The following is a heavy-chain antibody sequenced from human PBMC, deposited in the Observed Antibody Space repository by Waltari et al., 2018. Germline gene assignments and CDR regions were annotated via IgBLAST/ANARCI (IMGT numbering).Heavy chain of an antibody. Sequence: QVQLQESGPGLVKPSQTLSLTCTVSGGSISSGGYYWRWIRQHPGKGLEWIGYIYYSGSTYYNPSLKSRVTISVDTSKNQFSLKLSSVTAADTAVYYCARAIVVVPAATYYYYMDVWGKGTTVTVSS. D-gene: IGHD2-2*01. CDR3: ARAIVVVPAATYYYYMDV. CDR1: GGSISSGGYY. J-gene: IGHJ6*03. V-gene: IGHV4-31*03. CDR2: IYYSGST.